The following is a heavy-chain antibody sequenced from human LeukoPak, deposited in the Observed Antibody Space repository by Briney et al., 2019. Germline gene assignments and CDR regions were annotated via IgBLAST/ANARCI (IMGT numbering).Heavy chain of an antibody. Sequence: PGRSLGLSCAESGFTLSNYAMHWVRQAPGKGIEWVALISYDGSNEFYADSVKGRLTISRDNSKNTLFLQINSLRPEDTAVYYCARGTGLYDVSAYYYGGQVTLVTVSS. CDR1: GFTLSNYA. V-gene: IGHV3-30*11. CDR3: ARGTGLYDVSAYYY. D-gene: IGHD3-22*01. J-gene: IGHJ4*02. CDR2: ISYDGSNE.